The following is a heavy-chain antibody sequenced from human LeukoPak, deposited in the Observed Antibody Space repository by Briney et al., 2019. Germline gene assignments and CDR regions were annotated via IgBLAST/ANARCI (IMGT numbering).Heavy chain of an antibody. V-gene: IGHV4-59*01. Sequence: PSETLFLTCSVSGVSIRSNYWSWVRRPPGKGLEWIANINYSGATYYNPSLRSRVTISIDTSKSQFSLKLPSVTVADTAVYYYARGGHIAIPPYGFDYWGQGALVTVSS. D-gene: IGHD4-17*01. CDR1: GVSIRSNY. CDR2: INYSGAT. CDR3: ARGGHIAIPPYGFDY. J-gene: IGHJ4*02.